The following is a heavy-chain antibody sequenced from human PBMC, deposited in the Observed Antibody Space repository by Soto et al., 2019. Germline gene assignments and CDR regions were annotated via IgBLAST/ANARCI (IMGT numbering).Heavy chain of an antibody. CDR2: IYSGGST. CDR3: ARELQSSSGWYGAYYYYGLDV. D-gene: IGHD6-19*01. J-gene: IGHJ6*02. CDR1: GFTVSSNY. Sequence: EVQLVESGGGLVQPGGSLRLSCAASGFTVSSNYMSWVRQAPGKGLEWVSVIYSGGSTYYADSVKGRFTISRHNSKNTLYLQMNRLRAEYTAVYYCARELQSSSGWYGAYYYYGLDVWGQGTTVTVSS. V-gene: IGHV3-53*04.